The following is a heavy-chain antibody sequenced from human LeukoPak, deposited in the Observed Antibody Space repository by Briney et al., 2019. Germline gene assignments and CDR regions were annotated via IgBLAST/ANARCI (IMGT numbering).Heavy chain of an antibody. V-gene: IGHV1-2*02. CDR2: IIPHSGRT. Sequence: ASVKVSCKASGYTFTGYYMLWVRQAPGQGLEWMGWIIPHSGRTNYAQKFQGRVTMTRDTSISTAYMELSRLRSDDTAVYYCARDQSLAAGSDYWGQGTLVTVSS. CDR1: GYTFTGYY. D-gene: IGHD6-13*01. CDR3: ARDQSLAAGSDY. J-gene: IGHJ4*02.